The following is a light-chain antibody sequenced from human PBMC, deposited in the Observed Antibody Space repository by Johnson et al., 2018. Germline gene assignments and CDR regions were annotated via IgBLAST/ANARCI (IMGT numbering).Light chain of an antibody. CDR1: SSNIGNNY. Sequence: QSVLTQPPSVSAAPGQKVTISCSGSSSNIGNNYVSWYQQLPGTATKLLIYENNKRPSGIPDRFSGSKSCTSATLGITGLQTGDEADYYCGTWDSSLSAGNVFGTGTKVTVL. J-gene: IGLJ1*01. V-gene: IGLV1-51*02. CDR2: ENN. CDR3: GTWDSSLSAGNV.